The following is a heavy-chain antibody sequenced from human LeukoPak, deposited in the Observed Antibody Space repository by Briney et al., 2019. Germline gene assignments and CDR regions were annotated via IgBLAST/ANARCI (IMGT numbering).Heavy chain of an antibody. Sequence: ASVKVSCKASGYTFTSYGISWVRQAPGQGLEWMGRIIPILGIANYAQKFQGRVTITADKSTSTAYMELSSLRSEDTAVYYCARDKTIFGGMDVWGQGTTVTVSS. J-gene: IGHJ6*02. CDR2: IIPILGIA. D-gene: IGHD3-3*01. V-gene: IGHV1-69*04. CDR1: GYTFTSYG. CDR3: ARDKTIFGGMDV.